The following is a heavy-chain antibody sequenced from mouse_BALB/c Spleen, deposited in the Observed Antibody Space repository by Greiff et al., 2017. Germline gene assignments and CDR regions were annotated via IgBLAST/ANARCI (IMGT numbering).Heavy chain of an antibody. CDR2: IRSGSSTI. J-gene: IGHJ2*01. D-gene: IGHD1-1*01. Sequence: EVKVEESGGGLVQPGGSRKLSCAASGFTFSSFGMHWVRQAPEKGLEWVAYIRSGSSTIYYADTVKGRFTISRDNPKNTLFLQMTSLRSEDTAMYYCAREDYDYFDYWGQGTTLTVSS. V-gene: IGHV5-17*02. CDR3: AREDYDYFDY. CDR1: GFTFSSFG.